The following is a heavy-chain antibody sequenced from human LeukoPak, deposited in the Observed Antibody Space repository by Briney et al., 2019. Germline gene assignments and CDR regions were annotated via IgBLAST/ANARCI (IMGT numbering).Heavy chain of an antibody. V-gene: IGHV4-30-4*08. D-gene: IGHD2-2*01. CDR3: ARVIVVVPAALEAFDP. CDR1: GGSISSGDYY. Sequence: SETLSLPCTVSGGSISSGDYYWSWIRQPPGKGLEWIAYNYYSGSTYYNPSLKSRVTISVDTSKNQFSLKLSSVTAADTAVYYCARVIVVVPAALEAFDPWGQGTLVTVSS. CDR2: NYYSGST. J-gene: IGHJ5*02.